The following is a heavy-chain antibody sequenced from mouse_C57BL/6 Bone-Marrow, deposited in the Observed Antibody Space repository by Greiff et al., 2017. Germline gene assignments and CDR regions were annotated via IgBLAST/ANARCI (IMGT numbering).Heavy chain of an antibody. CDR2: ISSGGSYT. Sequence: EVQVVESGGDLVKPGGSLKLSCAASGFTFSSYGMSWVRQTPDKRLEWVATISSGGSYTYYPDSVKGRFTISRDNAKITLYLQMSSLKSEDTAMYYLASRGVWWWFAYWGEGTLVTVSA. D-gene: IGHD1-1*02. CDR3: ASRGVWWWFAY. CDR1: GFTFSSYG. V-gene: IGHV5-6*01. J-gene: IGHJ3*01.